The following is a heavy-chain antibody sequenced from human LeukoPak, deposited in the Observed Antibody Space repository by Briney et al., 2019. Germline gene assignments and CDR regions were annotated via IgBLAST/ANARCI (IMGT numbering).Heavy chain of an antibody. J-gene: IGHJ4*02. Sequence: GGSLRLSCAASGLTFDDYGMSWVRQAPGKGLEWVSGINWNGGSTGYADSVKGRFTISRDNAKNSLYLQMNSLRAEDTALYYCARVHYYDSSGYLYYFDYWGQGTLVTVSS. CDR1: GLTFDDYG. CDR3: ARVHYYDSSGYLYYFDY. D-gene: IGHD3-22*01. V-gene: IGHV3-20*04. CDR2: INWNGGST.